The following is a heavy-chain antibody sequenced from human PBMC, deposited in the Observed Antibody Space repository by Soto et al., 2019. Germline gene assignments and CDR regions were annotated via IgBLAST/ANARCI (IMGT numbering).Heavy chain of an antibody. V-gene: IGHV3-23*01. CDR1: GFTFSEYA. J-gene: IGHJ6*02. CDR2: VSANGDIT. D-gene: IGHD3-10*01. Sequence: EVKVLESGGDLVQPGGSLRLSCVASGFTFSEYAMTWVRQAPGNGLDWVSSVSANGDITYYADSMKGRFTISRDNSNNTLLLQMNSLRAEDTALYYCARGDRGGSGSPASYYFSGLDVWGQGTTVIVSS. CDR3: ARGDRGGSGSPASYYFSGLDV.